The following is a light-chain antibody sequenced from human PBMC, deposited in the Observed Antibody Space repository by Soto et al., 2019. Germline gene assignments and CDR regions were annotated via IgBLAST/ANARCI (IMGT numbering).Light chain of an antibody. Sequence: DIQMTQSPSTLSASLGDRVTITCRSSRAISDWLAWYQQRPGKARKLLIYRASRLESGVPSRFSGSGSGTEFTLTISGLQPDDFATYYCQQYNTFSFTFGQGTKLEI. CDR2: RAS. CDR1: RAISDW. J-gene: IGKJ2*01. CDR3: QQYNTFSFT. V-gene: IGKV1-5*03.